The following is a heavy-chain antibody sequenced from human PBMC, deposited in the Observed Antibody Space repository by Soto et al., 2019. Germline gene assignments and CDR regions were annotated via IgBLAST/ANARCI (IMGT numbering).Heavy chain of an antibody. Sequence: PGGSLRLSCAASGFTFSSYTMSWVRQAPGKGLEWVSALSGGDDSTYYADSVKGRFTISRDNSRNTLFLHMNSLRAEDTAIYYCAKLSSVTPYYYFGMDVWGHGTTVTVSS. CDR1: GFTFSSYT. J-gene: IGHJ6*02. CDR2: LSGGDDST. V-gene: IGHV3-23*01. CDR3: AKLSSVTPYYYFGMDV.